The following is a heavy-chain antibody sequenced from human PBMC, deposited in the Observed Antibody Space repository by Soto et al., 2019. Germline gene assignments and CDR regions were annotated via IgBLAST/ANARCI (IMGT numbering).Heavy chain of an antibody. CDR2: IYYIGST. V-gene: IGHV4-31*03. Sequence: SETLSLTCTFSGGSISSGGYYWSWICQHPGKGLEWIGYIYYIGSTYYNPSLKSRVTISLDTSKNQFSLKLSSVTAADTAVYYCARSIFPWGQGTLVPVSS. J-gene: IGHJ5*02. CDR1: GGSISSGGYY. D-gene: IGHD6-6*01. CDR3: ARSIFP.